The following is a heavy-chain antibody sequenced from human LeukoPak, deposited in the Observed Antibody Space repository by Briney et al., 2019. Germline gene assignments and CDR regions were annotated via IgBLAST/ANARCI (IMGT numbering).Heavy chain of an antibody. CDR2: IYYSGST. CDR1: GGSISSYY. V-gene: IGHV4-59*08. D-gene: IGHD1-26*01. CDR3: ASFSLDVVRAKFDY. J-gene: IGHJ4*02. Sequence: SETLSLTCTVSGGSISSYYWSWIRQPPGKGLEWIGYIYYSGSTNYNPSLKSRVTISVDTSKNQFSLKLSSVTAADTAVYYCASFSLDVVRAKFDYWGQGTLVTVSS.